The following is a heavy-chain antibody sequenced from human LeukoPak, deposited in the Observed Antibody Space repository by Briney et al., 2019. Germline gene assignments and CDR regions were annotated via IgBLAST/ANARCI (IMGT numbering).Heavy chain of an antibody. V-gene: IGHV3-48*03. J-gene: IGHJ3*02. CDR2: ISSSGSTI. D-gene: IGHD3-16*01. CDR3: GRTSRGIDAFDI. Sequence: PGGSLRLSCAASGFTFSSYEMNWVRQAPGKGLEWVSYISSSGSTIYYADSVKGRLTISRGNAKNSLYLQMNSLRAADTAVYYCGRTSRGIDAFDIWGQGTMVTVSS. CDR1: GFTFSSYE.